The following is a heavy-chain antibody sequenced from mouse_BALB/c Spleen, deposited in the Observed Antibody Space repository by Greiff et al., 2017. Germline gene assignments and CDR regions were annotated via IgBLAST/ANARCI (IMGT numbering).Heavy chain of an antibody. Sequence: EVQLQQSGTVLARPGASVKMSCKASGYSFTSYWMHWVKQRPGQGLEWIGAIYPGNSDTSYNQKFKGKAKLTAVTSASTAYMELSSLTNEDSAVYDCTRLVTGTGDYFDYWGQGTTLTVSS. CDR3: TRLVTGTGDYFDY. CDR2: IYPGNSDT. CDR1: GYSFTSYW. D-gene: IGHD4-1*01. J-gene: IGHJ2*01. V-gene: IGHV1-5*01.